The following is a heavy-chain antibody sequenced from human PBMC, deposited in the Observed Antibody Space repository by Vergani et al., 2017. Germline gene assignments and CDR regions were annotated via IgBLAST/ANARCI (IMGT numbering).Heavy chain of an antibody. J-gene: IGHJ4*02. V-gene: IGHV3-15*01. Sequence: EVQLVESGGGLLKPGGSLRLPCAASGFTFSHTWMSWVRHAPGKGLEWVGRIKSKTDGGTKDYAAPVRGRFTISRDDSKNALYLQMNSLQIDDTAVYYCATGTGRSDFDYWGRGTLVTVSS. D-gene: IGHD1-14*01. CDR3: ATGTGRSDFDY. CDR2: IKSKTDGGTK. CDR1: GFTFSHTW.